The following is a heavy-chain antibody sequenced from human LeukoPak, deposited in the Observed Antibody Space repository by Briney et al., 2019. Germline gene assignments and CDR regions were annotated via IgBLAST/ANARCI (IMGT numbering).Heavy chain of an antibody. CDR1: GFTFNSDA. CDR2: ISGSGGST. Sequence: GGALRLSCATSGFTFNSDAINWVRQAPGKGLEWVSTISGSGGSTYYADSVKGRFTISRDNSKNTLYLEMNGLRAEDTAVYYCAKDIRMDPYWGQGTLVTVSS. V-gene: IGHV3-23*01. J-gene: IGHJ4*02. CDR3: AKDIRMDPY. D-gene: IGHD1-14*01.